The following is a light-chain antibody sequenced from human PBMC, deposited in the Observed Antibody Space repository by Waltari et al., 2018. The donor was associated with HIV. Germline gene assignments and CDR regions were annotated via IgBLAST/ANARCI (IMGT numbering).Light chain of an antibody. Sequence: QSALTQPASVSGSPGQSITISCTGTSSDVGTYDLVSLYQQHPGKAPKLLIYEVIKRPSGVSHRFSGSKSGNTASLTISGLQAEDEADYYCCSYAFTTTSVIFGGGTKVTLL. CDR2: EVI. V-gene: IGLV2-23*02. CDR1: SSDVGTYDL. CDR3: CSYAFTTTSVI. J-gene: IGLJ2*01.